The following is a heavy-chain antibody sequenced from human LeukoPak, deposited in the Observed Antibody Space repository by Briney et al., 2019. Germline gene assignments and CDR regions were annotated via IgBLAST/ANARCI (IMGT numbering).Heavy chain of an antibody. CDR2: ISAYNGNT. V-gene: IGHV1-18*01. CDR1: GYTFTSYG. D-gene: IGHD3-9*01. Sequence: ASVKVSCKASGYTFTSYGISWVRQAPGQGLEWMGWISAYNGNTNYAQKLQGRVTMTTDTSTSTAYMELRSLRSDDTAVYYCARGVTYYDILTGYYPYPLYYFDYWGQGTLVTVSS. J-gene: IGHJ4*02. CDR3: ARGVTYYDILTGYYPYPLYYFDY.